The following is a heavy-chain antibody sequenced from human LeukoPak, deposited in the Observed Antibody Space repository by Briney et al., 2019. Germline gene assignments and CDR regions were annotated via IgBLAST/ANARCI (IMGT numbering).Heavy chain of an antibody. CDR2: ISSSSSYI. J-gene: IGHJ4*02. V-gene: IGHV3-21*01. CDR3: ARGPDILTGAELNY. D-gene: IGHD3-9*01. Sequence: GGSLRLSCAASGFTFSSYSMNWVRQAPGKGLGWVSSISSSSSYIYYADSVKGRFTISRDNAKNSLYLQMNSLRAEDTAVYYCARGPDILTGAELNYWGQGTLVTVSS. CDR1: GFTFSSYS.